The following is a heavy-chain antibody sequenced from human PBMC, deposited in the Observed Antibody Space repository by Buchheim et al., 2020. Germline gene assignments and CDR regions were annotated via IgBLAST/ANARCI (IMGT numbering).Heavy chain of an antibody. CDR2: MNPNSGNT. CDR1: GYTFTSYD. D-gene: IGHD6-19*01. CDR3: ARGAMVAGKDWFDP. J-gene: IGHJ5*02. V-gene: IGHV1-8*01. Sequence: QVQLVQSGAEVTKPGASVKVSCKASGYTFTSYDIIWVRQATGQGLEWMGWMNPNSGNTGYAQNLQGRVNMTRNTAISTAYMELSRLRSDDTAVYYCARGAMVAGKDWFDPWGQGTL.